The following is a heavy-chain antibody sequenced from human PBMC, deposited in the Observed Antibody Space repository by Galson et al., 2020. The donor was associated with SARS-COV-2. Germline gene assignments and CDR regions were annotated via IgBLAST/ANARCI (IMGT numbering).Heavy chain of an antibody. CDR2: IYPGDSDT. CDR1: GYSFTNYW. D-gene: IGHD5-18*01. V-gene: IGHV5-51*01. J-gene: IGHJ4*02. Sequence: GESLKISCTGFGYSFTNYWIGWVRQMPGKGLEWMGIIYPGDSDTRYSPSFHGQVTISVDKSISTAYLQWSTLKASDTAMYYCARSDTTMTSHFDYWGQGTLFTVSS. CDR3: ARSDTTMTSHFDY.